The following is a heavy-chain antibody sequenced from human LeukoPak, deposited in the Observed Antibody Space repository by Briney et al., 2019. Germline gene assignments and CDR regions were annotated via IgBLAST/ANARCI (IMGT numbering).Heavy chain of an antibody. Sequence: GAILPIFGTANYAQKFQGRVTITTDESTSTAYMELSSLRSEDTAVYYCASGPSIGSYPPDYWGQGTLVTVSS. V-gene: IGHV1-69*05. CDR3: ASGPSIGSYPPDY. CDR2: ILPIFGTA. J-gene: IGHJ4*02. D-gene: IGHD1-26*01.